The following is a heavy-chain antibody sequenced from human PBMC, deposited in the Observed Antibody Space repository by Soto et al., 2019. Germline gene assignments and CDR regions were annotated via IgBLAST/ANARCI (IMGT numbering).Heavy chain of an antibody. Sequence: AAVKVSCKAAGYAFTGYYMHWVRQPPGQGLEWMGWINPNSGGTNYAQNFQGRVTMTRDSTISTAYMELSRLRSDDTAVYYCARFYSACGGDCYRDDYWGQGTLVTVSS. J-gene: IGHJ4*02. V-gene: IGHV1-2*02. D-gene: IGHD2-21*02. CDR2: INPNSGGT. CDR3: ARFYSACGGDCYRDDY. CDR1: GYAFTGYY.